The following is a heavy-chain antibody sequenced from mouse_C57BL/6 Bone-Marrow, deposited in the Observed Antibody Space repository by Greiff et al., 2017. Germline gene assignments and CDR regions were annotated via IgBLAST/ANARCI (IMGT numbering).Heavy chain of an antibody. J-gene: IGHJ1*03. CDR2: IYPGDGVT. Sequence: QVQLQQSGPELVKPGASVKISCKASGYAFSSSWMNWVKQRPGKGLEWIGRIYPGDGVTNYNEKFKGKATLTADKSSSTDYMQLSSLTSEDSAVYFCERGVYDYVGYWYFDVWGTGTTVTVSS. D-gene: IGHD2-4*01. V-gene: IGHV1-82*01. CDR1: GYAFSSSW. CDR3: ERGVYDYVGYWYFDV.